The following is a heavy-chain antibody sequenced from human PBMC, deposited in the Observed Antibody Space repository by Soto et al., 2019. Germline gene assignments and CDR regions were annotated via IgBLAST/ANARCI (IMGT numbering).Heavy chain of an antibody. CDR3: ARDYNDFGSGHFDY. CDR1: GFRFSDYS. CDR2: ISSSSFTI. J-gene: IGHJ4*02. V-gene: IGHV3-48*01. D-gene: IGHD3-3*01. Sequence: EVHLVESGGRLVQPGGSLRLSCAASGFRFSDYSMNWVRQAPGRGLEWVSYISSSSFTIHYADSVEGRFAISRDNAKNSLYLQMNSLRAEDTAVYYCARDYNDFGSGHFDYWGQGALATVSS.